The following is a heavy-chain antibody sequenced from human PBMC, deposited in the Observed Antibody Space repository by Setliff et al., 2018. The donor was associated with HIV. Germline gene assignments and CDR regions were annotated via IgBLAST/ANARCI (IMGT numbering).Heavy chain of an antibody. J-gene: IGHJ4*02. CDR3: ARDRYYSSGWYPGANSFGY. D-gene: IGHD6-19*01. V-gene: IGHV1-46*01. Sequence: ASVKVSCKASGYTFTYYYMHWVRQVPGRGLEWMGIINPGGGSTSFAQKFLGRVTMTRDTSTSTVYMELNSLRSEDTAVYYCARDRYYSSGWYPGANSFGYWGQGTLVTVSS. CDR1: GYTFTYYY. CDR2: INPGGGST.